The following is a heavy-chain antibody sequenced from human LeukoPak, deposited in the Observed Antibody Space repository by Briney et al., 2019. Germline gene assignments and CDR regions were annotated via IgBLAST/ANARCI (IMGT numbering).Heavy chain of an antibody. D-gene: IGHD6-13*01. CDR1: GYSFTNYW. CDR2: IYPGDSDT. V-gene: IGHV5-51*01. CDR3: ARRVAAAGTHTYFDY. J-gene: IGHJ4*02. Sequence: GESLKISCKGSGYSFTNYWIGWVRQMPGKGLEWMGIIYPGDSDTRYSPSFQGPVATSAVKSISTAYLQWSSLEASDTAMYYCARRVAAAGTHTYFDYWGQGTLVTVSS.